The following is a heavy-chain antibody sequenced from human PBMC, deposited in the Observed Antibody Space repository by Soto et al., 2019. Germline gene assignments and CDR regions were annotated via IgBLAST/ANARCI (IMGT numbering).Heavy chain of an antibody. CDR2: TYYRSKWYN. J-gene: IGHJ6*02. V-gene: IGHV6-1*01. D-gene: IGHD6-13*01. Sequence: SQTLSLTCAISGDSVSSNSAAWNWIRQSPSRGLEWLGRTYYRSKWYNDYAVSVKSRITINPVTSKNQFSLLLNSVTPEDTSVYFCARDHSWYYYYGMDVWGQGTTVTVSS. CDR1: GDSVSSNSAA. CDR3: ARDHSWYYYYGMDV.